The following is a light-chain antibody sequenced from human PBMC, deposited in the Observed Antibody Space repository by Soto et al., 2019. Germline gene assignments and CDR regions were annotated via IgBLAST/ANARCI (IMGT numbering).Light chain of an antibody. Sequence: EIVLTQSPGTLSLSPGERATLSCRASQSVSSSYLAWYQQKPGQAPRLLIYGASSRATGIPDRFSGSGSGTDFTRTISSLQPEDVAAYYCQKYNSAPLTFGGGTKVEIK. J-gene: IGKJ4*01. CDR1: QSVSSSY. CDR3: QKYNSAPLT. V-gene: IGKV3-20*01. CDR2: GAS.